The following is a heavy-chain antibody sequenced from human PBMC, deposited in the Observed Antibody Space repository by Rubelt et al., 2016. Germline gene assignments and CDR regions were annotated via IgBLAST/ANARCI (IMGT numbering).Heavy chain of an antibody. CDR2: INDSGST. V-gene: IGHV4-34*10. D-gene: IGHD1/OR15-1a*01. J-gene: IGHJ5*02. Sequence: QLQLQESGPGLVKPSETLSLTCAVNGGSFSGYYWSWIRQSPGKGLEWIGEINDSGSTNYNPSLKSRVTILVDKSKNQFSLNLNAVTAADTAVYYCARGGTGWIDPWGQGTLVTVSS. CDR1: GGSFSGYY. CDR3: ARGGTGWIDP.